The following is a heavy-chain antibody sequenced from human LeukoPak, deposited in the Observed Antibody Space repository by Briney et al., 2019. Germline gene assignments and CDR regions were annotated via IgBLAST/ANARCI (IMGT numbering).Heavy chain of an antibody. CDR3: ATGGHSSGWYSYYYGMDV. Sequence: ASVKVSCKVSGYTLTELSMHWVRQAPGKGNEWMGGFDPEDGETIYAQKFQGRVTMTEDTSTDTAYMELSSLRSEDTAVYYCATGGHSSGWYSYYYGMDVWGQGTTVTVSS. D-gene: IGHD6-19*01. CDR2: FDPEDGET. V-gene: IGHV1-24*01. J-gene: IGHJ6*02. CDR1: GYTLTELS.